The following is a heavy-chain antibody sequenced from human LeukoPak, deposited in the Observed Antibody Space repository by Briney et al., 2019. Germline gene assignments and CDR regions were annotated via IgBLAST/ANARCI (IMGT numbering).Heavy chain of an antibody. CDR3: ARDRYGGNPRTDAFDI. D-gene: IGHD4-23*01. CDR1: GFTFSNYN. J-gene: IGHJ3*02. V-gene: IGHV3-21*06. CDR2: ISSTSSYI. Sequence: GGSLKLSCAASGFTFSNYNFYWVRQAPGKGLEWVSSISSTSSYIYYADSVKGRFTISRDNAKSSLYLQMNSLRAEDTAVYYCARDRYGGNPRTDAFDIWGQGTMVTVSS.